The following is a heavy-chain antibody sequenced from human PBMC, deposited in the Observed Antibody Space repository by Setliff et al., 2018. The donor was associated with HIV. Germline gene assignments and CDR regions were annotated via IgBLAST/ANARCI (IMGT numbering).Heavy chain of an antibody. CDR1: GGTFSSYV. CDR2: IIPIFGTA. V-gene: IGHV1-69*13. Sequence: SVKVSCKASGGTFSSYVISWVRQAPGQGLEWMGGIIPIFGTANSAQKFQGRVTITADESTSTAYLELSSLRSEDTAVYYCARSVWAVVVPTDPAVDAFAIWGQGTMVTVSS. D-gene: IGHD2-2*01. CDR3: ARSVWAVVVPTDPAVDAFAI. J-gene: IGHJ3*02.